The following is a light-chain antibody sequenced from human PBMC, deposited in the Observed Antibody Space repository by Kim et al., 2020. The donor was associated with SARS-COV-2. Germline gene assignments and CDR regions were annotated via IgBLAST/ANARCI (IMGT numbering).Light chain of an antibody. V-gene: IGKV3-15*01. CDR2: GAS. CDR3: QHYNELPLT. Sequence: EIVMTQSPATLSVSPGERATLSCRASQSVSSNLAWYQLKPGQAPRLLIYGASTKVTGIPVRFSGSGSGTEFILSISSLQSEDCAVYYCQHYNELPLTFGGGTKVDIK. CDR1: QSVSSN. J-gene: IGKJ4*01.